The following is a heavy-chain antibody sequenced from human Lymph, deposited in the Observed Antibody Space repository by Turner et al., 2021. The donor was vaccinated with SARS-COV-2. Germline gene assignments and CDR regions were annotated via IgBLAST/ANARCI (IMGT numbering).Heavy chain of an antibody. J-gene: IGHJ3*02. CDR2: ISYDGFNK. Sequence: VQLVDCGGGVVHPGGSLRLSCAASGFTFSTYAIHWVRQARGKGLEWVAVISYDGFNKYYSDSVKGQFTISRDNSKNTLYLKMSSLRAEDTAVYYCARGSGSYLSAFDIWGQGTMVTVSS. V-gene: IGHV3-30*04. CDR1: GFTFSTYA. CDR3: ARGSGSYLSAFDI. D-gene: IGHD1-26*01.